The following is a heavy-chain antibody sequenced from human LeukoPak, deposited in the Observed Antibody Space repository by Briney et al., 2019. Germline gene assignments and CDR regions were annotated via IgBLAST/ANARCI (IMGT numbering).Heavy chain of an antibody. CDR2: ISGSGSNT. CDR3: AKDFVYGSRFPRPLDY. V-gene: IGHV3-23*01. Sequence: GGSLRLSCAASGFTFSSYWMSWVRQAPGKGLEWVSAISGSGSNTYYADSVKGRFTISRDNSRNTLYLQMNSLRADDTARYYCAKDFVYGSRFPRPLDYWGQGTLVTVSS. D-gene: IGHD3-3*01. CDR1: GFTFSSYW. J-gene: IGHJ4*02.